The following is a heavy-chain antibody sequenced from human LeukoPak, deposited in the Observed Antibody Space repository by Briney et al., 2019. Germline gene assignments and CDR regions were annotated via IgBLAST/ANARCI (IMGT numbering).Heavy chain of an antibody. CDR2: IIPIFGTA. J-gene: IGHJ3*02. CDR3: ARGCCRGVSVDYYDSGGYPSGDAFDI. D-gene: IGHD3-22*01. Sequence: SSVKVSCKASGGTFSSYAISWVRQAPGQGLEWMGRIIPIFGTANYAQKFQGRITITTDESTSTAYMELSSLRSEDTAVYYCARGCCRGVSVDYYDSGGYPSGDAFDIWGQGTMVTVSS. V-gene: IGHV1-69*05. CDR1: GGTFSSYA.